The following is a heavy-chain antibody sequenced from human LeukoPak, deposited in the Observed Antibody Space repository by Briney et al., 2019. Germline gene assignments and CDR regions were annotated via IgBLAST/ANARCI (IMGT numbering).Heavy chain of an antibody. V-gene: IGHV4-59*01. J-gene: IGHJ4*02. Sequence: SETLSLTCSVSGGSISSYYWSWIRQPPGKGLEWIGYIYYSGSTNYNPSLKSRVTISVDTSKNQFSLKLSSVTAADTAVYYCARLLPIVVAIQGFDYWGQGTLVTVSS. CDR2: IYYSGST. CDR3: ARLLPIVVAIQGFDY. D-gene: IGHD3-22*01. CDR1: GGSISSYY.